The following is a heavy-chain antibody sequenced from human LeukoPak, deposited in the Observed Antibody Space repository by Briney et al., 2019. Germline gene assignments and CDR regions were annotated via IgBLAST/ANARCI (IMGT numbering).Heavy chain of an antibody. D-gene: IGHD3-9*01. V-gene: IGHV3-23*01. J-gene: IGHJ4*02. CDR3: ARAEVRYFDWLSTPFFDY. CDR1: GFTFSSYA. CDR2: ISGSGGST. Sequence: PGGSLRLSCAASGFTFSSYAMSWVRQAPGKGLEWVSAISGSGGSTYYADSVKGRFTISRDNSKNTLYLQMNSLRAEDTAVYYCARAEVRYFDWLSTPFFDYWGQGTLVTVSS.